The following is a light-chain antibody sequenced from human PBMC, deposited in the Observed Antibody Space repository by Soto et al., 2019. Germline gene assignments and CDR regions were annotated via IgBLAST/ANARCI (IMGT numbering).Light chain of an antibody. Sequence: QSALTQPASVSGSPGQSITISCTGTSSDVGGYNYVSWYQQHPGKAPKLMIYDVSKRPSGFSNRVSGSKSGNTASLTISGLQAEYEADYYCSSYTSSSTLVVFGGGTKLTVL. CDR2: DVS. J-gene: IGLJ2*01. CDR1: SSDVGGYNY. V-gene: IGLV2-14*01. CDR3: SSYTSSSTLVV.